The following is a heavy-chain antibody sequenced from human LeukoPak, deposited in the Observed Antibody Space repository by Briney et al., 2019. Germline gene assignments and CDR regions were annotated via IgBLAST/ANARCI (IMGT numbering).Heavy chain of an antibody. CDR1: GFTFSSYA. Sequence: GGSLRLSCAASGFTFSSYAMSWVRQAPGKGLAWVSAISGSGGSTYYADSVKGRFTISRDNSKNTLYLQMNSLRAEDTAVYYCAKGSGYYGSGSYSFDYWGQGTLVTVSS. D-gene: IGHD3-10*01. V-gene: IGHV3-23*01. CDR2: ISGSGGST. J-gene: IGHJ4*02. CDR3: AKGSGYYGSGSYSFDY.